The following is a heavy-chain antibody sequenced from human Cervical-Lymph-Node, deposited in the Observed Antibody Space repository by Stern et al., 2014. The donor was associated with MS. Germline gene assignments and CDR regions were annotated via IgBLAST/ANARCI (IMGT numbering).Heavy chain of an antibody. D-gene: IGHD1-20*01. J-gene: IGHJ4*02. CDR2: IYYSGSA. CDR1: GGSISSLNY. V-gene: IGHV4-30-4*01. CDR3: ARVRYNWNYFDI. Sequence: QLQLQESGPGLVKPSQTLSLTCTVSGGSISSLNYWSWIRQSPGKGLEWIGYIYYSGSAYYNPSLESRTTISVDTSKNQFSLKLNSVTAADTAVYYCARVRYNWNYFDIWGQGTLVTVSS.